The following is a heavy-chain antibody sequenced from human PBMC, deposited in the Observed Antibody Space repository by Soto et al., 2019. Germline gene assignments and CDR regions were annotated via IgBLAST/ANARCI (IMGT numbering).Heavy chain of an antibody. CDR3: ARAVGDPLYYLDY. CDR1: SDSISSYY. V-gene: IGHV4-59*08. J-gene: IGHJ4*02. CDR2: TDYSGNT. D-gene: IGHD6-19*01. Sequence: QVQLQESGPGLVRPSETLSLTCTVSSDSISSYYWIWIRQPPGKGLEWIGYTDYSGNTNYNPSPKSRVTIPGDTSKNQFSLRLSSVTAADTAVYYCARAVGDPLYYLDYWGQGTLVTVSS.